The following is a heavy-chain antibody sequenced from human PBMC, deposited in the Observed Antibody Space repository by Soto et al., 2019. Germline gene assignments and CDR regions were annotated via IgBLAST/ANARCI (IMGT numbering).Heavy chain of an antibody. V-gene: IGHV1-18*01. CDR2: ISGRNGKT. Sequence: QVHLVQSGAEVKKPGASVKVSCNSSGYTFTTYGVAWVRQVPGQGLEWMGWISGRNGKTFYAQSFQDRVTMTTDTSTSTAYMELRSLRSDDTAVYFCARERPLEDSPLADAFDVWGQGTRVTVSS. J-gene: IGHJ3*01. D-gene: IGHD1-1*01. CDR3: ARERPLEDSPLADAFDV. CDR1: GYTFTTYG.